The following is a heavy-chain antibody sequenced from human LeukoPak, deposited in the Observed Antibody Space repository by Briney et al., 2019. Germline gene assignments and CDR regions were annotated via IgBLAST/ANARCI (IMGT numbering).Heavy chain of an antibody. CDR2: ISSSSSYI. V-gene: IGHV3-21*01. J-gene: IGHJ6*03. D-gene: IGHD6-19*01. CDR1: GFTFSSYS. CDR3: ARADSSGWFIGYYYMDV. Sequence: GGSLRLSCAASGFTFSSYSMNWVRQAPGKGLEWVSSISSSSSYIYYADSVKGRFTISRDNAKNSLYLQMNSLRAEDTAVYYCARADSSGWFIGYYYMDVWGKGTTVTVSS.